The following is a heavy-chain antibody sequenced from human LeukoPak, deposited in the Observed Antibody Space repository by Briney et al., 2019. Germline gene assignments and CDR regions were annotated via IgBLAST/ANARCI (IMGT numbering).Heavy chain of an antibody. CDR3: ARVCGSYLDCWFDP. CDR2: INHSGST. Sequence: SETLSLTCAVYGGSFSGYYWSWIRQPPGKGLEWIGEINHSGSTNYNPSLKSRVTISVDTSKNQFSLKLSSVTAADTAVYYCARVCGSYLDCWFDPWGQGTLVTVSS. CDR1: GGSFSGYY. J-gene: IGHJ5*02. D-gene: IGHD1-26*01. V-gene: IGHV4-34*01.